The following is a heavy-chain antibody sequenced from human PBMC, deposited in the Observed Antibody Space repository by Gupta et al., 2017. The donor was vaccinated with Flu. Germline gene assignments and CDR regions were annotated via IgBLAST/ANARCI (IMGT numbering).Heavy chain of an antibody. V-gene: IGHV4-31*03. CDR2: IYYSGST. D-gene: IGHD3-9*01. CDR1: GGSISSGGYY. Sequence: QVQLQESGPGLVKPSQTLSLTCTVSGGSISSGGYYWSWIRQHPGKGLEWIGYIYYSGSTYYNPSLKSRVTISVDTSKNQFSLKLSSVTAADTAVYYCARVTTLNDILTGYYKEDIWGMDVWGQGTTVTVSS. CDR3: ARVTTLNDILTGYYKEDIWGMDV. J-gene: IGHJ6*02.